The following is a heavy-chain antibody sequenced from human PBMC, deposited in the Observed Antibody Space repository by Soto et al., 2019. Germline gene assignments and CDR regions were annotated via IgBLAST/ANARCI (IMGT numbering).Heavy chain of an antibody. CDR2: IYNSGTT. CDR3: AASCVGCGGLNYYGMDV. V-gene: IGHV4-31*03. D-gene: IGHD2-21*01. Sequence: VQLQESGPGLVKPSQTLSLTCSVSDASISSGEYYWNWISKHPGKGLEWMGYIYNSGTTYYNPSLKSRVTISVDTSKNQFSLKLSSVTAADTAVYYCAASCVGCGGLNYYGMDVWGQGTTVTVSS. CDR1: DASISSGEYY. J-gene: IGHJ6*02.